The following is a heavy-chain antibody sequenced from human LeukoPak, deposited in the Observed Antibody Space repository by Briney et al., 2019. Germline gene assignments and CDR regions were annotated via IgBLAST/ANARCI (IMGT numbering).Heavy chain of an antibody. J-gene: IGHJ6*03. CDR2: ISSSGSTI. CDR1: GFTLSSYE. V-gene: IGHV3-48*03. Sequence: GGSLRLSCTASGFTLSSYEMNWVRQAPGKGLEWVSYISSSGSTIYYADSVKGRFTISRDNAKNSLYLQMNSLRAEDTAVYYCARDGYCSSTSCYNPYYYMDVWGKGTTVTISS. CDR3: ARDGYCSSTSCYNPYYYMDV. D-gene: IGHD2-2*02.